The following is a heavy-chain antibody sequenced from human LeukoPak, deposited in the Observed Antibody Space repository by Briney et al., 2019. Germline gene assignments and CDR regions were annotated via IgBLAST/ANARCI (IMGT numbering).Heavy chain of an antibody. CDR1: GYTFTSYD. J-gene: IGHJ4*02. CDR3: VRLNRYFDWFYDY. Sequence: ASVKVSCKASGYTFTSYDINWVRQATGQGLEWMGWMNPNSGNTGYAQKFRGRVTMTRNTSISTAYMELSSLRPEDTAVYYCVRLNRYFDWFYDYWGQGTLVTVSS. V-gene: IGHV1-8*01. CDR2: MNPNSGNT. D-gene: IGHD3-9*01.